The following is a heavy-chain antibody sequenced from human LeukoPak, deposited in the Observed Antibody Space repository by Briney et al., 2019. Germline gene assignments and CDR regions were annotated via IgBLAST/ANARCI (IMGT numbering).Heavy chain of an antibody. V-gene: IGHV4-31*03. Sequence: PSETLSLTCTVSGGSISSGGYYWTWIRQHPGKGLEWIGYIFYSGTTYYNPSLKSRVTISVDTSENQFSLTLSSVTAADTAVYYCARTPYFSSGWSFDYWGQGTLVTVSS. CDR3: ARTPYFSSGWSFDY. CDR2: IFYSGTT. J-gene: IGHJ4*02. CDR1: GGSISSGGYY. D-gene: IGHD6-19*01.